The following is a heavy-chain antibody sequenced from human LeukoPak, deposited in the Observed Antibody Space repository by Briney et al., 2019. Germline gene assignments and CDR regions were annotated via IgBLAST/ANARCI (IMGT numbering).Heavy chain of an antibody. CDR1: GFTFSSYS. J-gene: IGHJ4*02. CDR2: ISSSSSYI. CDR3: ARDGSGTTNFDY. D-gene: IGHD3-10*01. V-gene: IGHV3-21*01. Sequence: GGSLRLSCAASGFTFSSYSMNWVRQAPGKGLEWVSSISSSSSYIYYADSVKGRFTISRDNAKNPLYLQMNSLRAEDTAVYYCARDGSGTTNFDYWGQGTLVTVSS.